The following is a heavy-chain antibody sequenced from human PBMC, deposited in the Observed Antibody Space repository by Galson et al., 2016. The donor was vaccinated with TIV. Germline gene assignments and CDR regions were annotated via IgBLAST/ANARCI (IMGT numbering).Heavy chain of an antibody. CDR2: ISGRGFKT. CDR3: AKRRVQFDNSGYYGPDH. D-gene: IGHD3-22*01. Sequence: SLRLSCAASGFTFSTYAMTWVRQAPGKGLEWVSTISGRGFKTFYADSVKGRFAVSRDNSKKTLYLQLNNLRAEDTAVYYCAKRRVQFDNSGYYGPDHWGQGTLVIVSS. CDR1: GFTFSTYA. V-gene: IGHV3-23*01. J-gene: IGHJ4*02.